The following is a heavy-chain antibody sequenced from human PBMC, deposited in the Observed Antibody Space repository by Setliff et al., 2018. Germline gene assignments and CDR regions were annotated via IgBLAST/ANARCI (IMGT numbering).Heavy chain of an antibody. Sequence: ASVKVSCKVSGYTLTELSMHWVRKAPGKGLEWMGGFDPEDGETIYAQKFQGRVTMTEDTSTDTAYMELSSLRSEDTAVYYCATSVSWIQLVLYPQGHPEPFDYWGQGTLVTVSS. CDR3: ATSVSWIQLVLYPQGHPEPFDY. V-gene: IGHV1-24*01. CDR1: GYTLTELS. CDR2: FDPEDGET. D-gene: IGHD5-18*01. J-gene: IGHJ4*02.